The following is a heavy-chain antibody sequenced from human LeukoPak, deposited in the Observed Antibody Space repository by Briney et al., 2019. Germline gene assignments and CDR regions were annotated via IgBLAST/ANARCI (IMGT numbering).Heavy chain of an antibody. J-gene: IGHJ4*02. V-gene: IGHV1-18*01. CDR2: ISAYNGNT. CDR3: ARDTRRFTYYYDSTSDY. Sequence: ASVKVSCKASGYTFTSYGISWVRQAPGQGLEWMGWISAYNGNTNYAQKLQGRVTMTTDTSTSTAYMELRSLRSDDTAVYYCARDTRRFTYYYDSTSDYWGQGTLVTVFS. CDR1: GYTFTSYG. D-gene: IGHD3-22*01.